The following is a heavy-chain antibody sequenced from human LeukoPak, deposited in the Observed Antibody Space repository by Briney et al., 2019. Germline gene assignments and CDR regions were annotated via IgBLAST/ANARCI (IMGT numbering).Heavy chain of an antibody. Sequence: QSGGFLRLSCAASGFDFSSNWMHWVRHAPGQGLVWVSRIKGDGISTNYADSVKGRFTISRDIAKNTLYLQMNSLRAEDTGVYYCAKDHYWSIDYWGRGTLVTVSS. D-gene: IGHD3-3*01. CDR1: GFDFSSNW. V-gene: IGHV3-74*01. J-gene: IGHJ4*02. CDR2: IKGDGIST. CDR3: AKDHYWSIDY.